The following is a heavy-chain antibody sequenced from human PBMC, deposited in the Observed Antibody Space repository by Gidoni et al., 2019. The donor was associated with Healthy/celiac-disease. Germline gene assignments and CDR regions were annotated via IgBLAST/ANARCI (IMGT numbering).Heavy chain of an antibody. V-gene: IGHV4-59*01. D-gene: IGHD6-13*01. CDR3: ARDIAAAYVDY. J-gene: IGHJ4*02. CDR2: IYYSGST. CDR1: GGSISSYY. Sequence: QLQLQESGPVLVTPSATLSLTCPVSGGSISSYYWSWIRQPPGKGMEWIGYIYYSGSTNYNPYLKSRVTISVDTSKNQFSLKLSSVTAADTAVYYCARDIAAAYVDYWGQGTLVTVSS.